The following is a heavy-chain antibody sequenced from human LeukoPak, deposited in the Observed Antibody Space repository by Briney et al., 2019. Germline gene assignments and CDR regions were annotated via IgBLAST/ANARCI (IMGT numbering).Heavy chain of an antibody. CDR3: ARGSFDYGDYQIFDY. D-gene: IGHD4-17*01. CDR1: AGSFSNYY. J-gene: IGHJ4*02. Sequence: SETLSLTCAVYAGSFSNYYWSWVRQPPGKGLEWIGEIYHSGSTNYNPSLKSRVTISVDTSKNQFSLKLSSVTAADTAMYYCARGSFDYGDYQIFDYWGQGALVTVSS. CDR2: IYHSGST. V-gene: IGHV4-34*01.